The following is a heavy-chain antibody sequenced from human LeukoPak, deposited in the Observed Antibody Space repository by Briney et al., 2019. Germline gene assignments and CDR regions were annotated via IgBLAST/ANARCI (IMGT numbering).Heavy chain of an antibody. J-gene: IGHJ4*02. CDR1: GGSITQTNY. Sequence: SGTLSLTCDASGGSITQTNYWTLVRQPPGKGLEWIGEVNLQGSTNYNPSLMRRVAISVDTSANHVSLQLTSVTAADTAVYYCAREGGPYRPLDYSGQGTLVTVSS. V-gene: IGHV4-4*02. CDR2: VNLQGST. CDR3: AREGGPYRPLDY.